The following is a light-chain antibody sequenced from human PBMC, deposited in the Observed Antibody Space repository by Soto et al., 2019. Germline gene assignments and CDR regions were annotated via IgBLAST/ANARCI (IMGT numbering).Light chain of an antibody. CDR1: QDISNY. J-gene: IGKJ4*01. V-gene: IGKV1-33*01. Sequence: DIQMTQYPSSLSASVGDRVTITCQASQDISNYLNWYQQKPGKAPKLLIYDASNLETGVPSRFSGSGSGTDFTFTISSLQPEDIATHYCQQYDNLPLTFGGGTKVDIK. CDR2: DAS. CDR3: QQYDNLPLT.